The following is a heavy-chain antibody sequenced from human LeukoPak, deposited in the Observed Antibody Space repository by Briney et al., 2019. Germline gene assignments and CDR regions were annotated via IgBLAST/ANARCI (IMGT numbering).Heavy chain of an antibody. CDR2: IIPIFGTA. J-gene: IGHJ4*02. V-gene: IGHV1-69*13. CDR3: ARGRFPYDFWSGYYFDY. Sequence: EASVKVSCKASGGTFSSYAISWVRQAPGQGLEWMGGIIPIFGTANYAQKFQGRVTITADESMSTAYMELSSLRSEDTAVYYCARGRFPYDFWSGYYFDYWGQGTLVTVSS. CDR1: GGTFSSYA. D-gene: IGHD3-3*01.